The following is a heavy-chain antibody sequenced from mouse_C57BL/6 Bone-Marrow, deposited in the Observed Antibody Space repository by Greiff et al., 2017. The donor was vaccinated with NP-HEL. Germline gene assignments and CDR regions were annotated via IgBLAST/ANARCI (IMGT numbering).Heavy chain of an antibody. J-gene: IGHJ2*01. CDR1: GFTFSSYT. V-gene: IGHV5-9*01. D-gene: IGHD1-1*01. Sequence: DVKLLESGGGLVKPGGSLKLSCAASGFTFSSYTMSWVRQTPAKRLEWVATISGGGGNTYYPDSVKGRFTISRDNAKNTLYLQMSSLRSEDTALYYCARPYRGDYFDYWGQGTTLTVSS. CDR3: ARPYRGDYFDY. CDR2: ISGGGGNT.